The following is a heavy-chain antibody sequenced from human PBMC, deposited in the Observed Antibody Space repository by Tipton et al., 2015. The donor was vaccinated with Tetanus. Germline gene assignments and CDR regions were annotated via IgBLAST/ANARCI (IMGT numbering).Heavy chain of an antibody. CDR3: AREYFRYSHHGWDA. J-gene: IGHJ6*02. CDR1: GDSISSTDHY. D-gene: IGHD3-9*01. V-gene: IGHV4-39*02. Sequence: TLSLTCTVSGDSISSTDHYWAWIRQRPGKGLEWIGSIFYAGNANYNPSLKSRVSMSIDTSKRQFSLRLTSVSASDSAIYYCAREYFRYSHHGWDAWGQGTTVTVS. CDR2: IFYAGNA.